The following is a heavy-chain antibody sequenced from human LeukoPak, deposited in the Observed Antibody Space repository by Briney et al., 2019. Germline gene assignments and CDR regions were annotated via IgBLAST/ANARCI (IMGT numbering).Heavy chain of an antibody. CDR1: GFTFDDYA. J-gene: IGHJ3*02. CDR2: ISWNGGSI. D-gene: IGHD4-11*01. CDR3: AKDYSSYLDAFDI. Sequence: GGSLRLSCAASGFTFDDYAMHWARQAPGKGLEWVSGISWNGGSIGYADSVKGRFTISRDNAKNSLYLQMNSLRAEDTALYYCAKDYSSYLDAFDIWGQGTMVTVSS. V-gene: IGHV3-9*01.